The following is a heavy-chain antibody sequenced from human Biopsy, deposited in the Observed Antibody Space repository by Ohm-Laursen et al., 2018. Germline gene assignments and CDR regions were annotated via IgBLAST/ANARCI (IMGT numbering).Heavy chain of an antibody. CDR2: ISGSGRT. CDR3: AKDRDLNFLAWFDP. CDR1: GFPFSNYA. V-gene: IGHV3-23*01. D-gene: IGHD2/OR15-2a*01. J-gene: IGHJ5*01. Sequence: SLRLSCTASGFPFSNYAMTWVRQAPGKGLEWVSAISGSGRTYYADSVKGRFTISRDNSKNTLFLQLSSLRAEDTAVYHCAKDRDLNFLAWFDPWGQGTLVTVSS.